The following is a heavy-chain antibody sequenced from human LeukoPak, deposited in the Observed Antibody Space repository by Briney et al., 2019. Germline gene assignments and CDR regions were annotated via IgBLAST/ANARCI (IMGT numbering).Heavy chain of an antibody. V-gene: IGHV3-7*01. D-gene: IGHD4-17*01. CDR2: IKQDGSEK. Sequence: PGGSLRLSCAASGSTFSSYWMSWVRQAPGKGLEWVANIKQDGSEKYYVDSVKGRFTISRDNAKNSLYLRMNSLRAEDTAVYYCARDPDYGDYVNYFDYWGQGTLVTVSS. J-gene: IGHJ4*02. CDR1: GSTFSSYW. CDR3: ARDPDYGDYVNYFDY.